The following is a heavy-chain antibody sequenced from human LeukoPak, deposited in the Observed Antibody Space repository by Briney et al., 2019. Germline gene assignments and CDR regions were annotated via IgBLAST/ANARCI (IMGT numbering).Heavy chain of an antibody. D-gene: IGHD5-18*01. V-gene: IGHV1-18*01. CDR3: ARDAADTVRGGDY. CDR1: GYSFTSYG. CDR2: ISANSGNT. Sequence: ASMKLSCKTFGYSFTSYGISWVRQAPGQGLEWMGWISANSGNTNYAQKLQGRVTMTTDTSTSTAYMELRSLRSDDTAVYFCARDAADTVRGGDYWGQGSLVTVSS. J-gene: IGHJ4*02.